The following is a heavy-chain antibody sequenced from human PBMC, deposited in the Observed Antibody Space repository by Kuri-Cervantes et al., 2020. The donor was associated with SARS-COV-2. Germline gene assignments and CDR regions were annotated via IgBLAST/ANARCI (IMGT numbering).Heavy chain of an antibody. Sequence: GESLKISCAASGFTFSNAWMSWVRQAPGKGLEWVGRIKSKTDGGTTDYAAPVKGRFTISRDDSKNTLYLQMNSLRAEDTAVYYCAKATVTLYSDYWGQGTLVTVSS. V-gene: IGHV3-15*01. J-gene: IGHJ4*02. CDR1: GFTFSNAW. CDR2: IKSKTDGGTT. D-gene: IGHD4-17*01. CDR3: AKATVTLYSDY.